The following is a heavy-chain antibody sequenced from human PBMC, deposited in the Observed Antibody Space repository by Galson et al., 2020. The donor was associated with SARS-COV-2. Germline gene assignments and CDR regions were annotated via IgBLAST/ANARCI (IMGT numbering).Heavy chain of an antibody. CDR2: IYYSGST. D-gene: IGHD3-22*01. Sequence: ETSETLSLTCTVSGGSISTSNYYWAWIRQPPGKGLEWIGSIYYSGSTYYNPSLKSRVTISVDTSKNQFSLKLSSVTAADTSLYYCASHSYGSSGQHDYWGQGTLVTVSS. V-gene: IGHV4-39*01. J-gene: IGHJ4*02. CDR3: ASHSYGSSGQHDY. CDR1: GGSISTSNYY.